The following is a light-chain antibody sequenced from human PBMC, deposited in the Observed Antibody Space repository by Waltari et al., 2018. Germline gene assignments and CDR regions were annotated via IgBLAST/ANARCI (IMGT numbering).Light chain of an antibody. Sequence: ETVLTQSPGTLSLSPGARATLSCRASQSVASRHLAWYQQKPGQAPRLLIYDASSRATGIPDRFSGSGSGTDFTLTITRLEPEDFVVYYCQQYGNPPRTFGQGTDVEIK. CDR2: DAS. CDR1: QSVASRH. J-gene: IGKJ1*01. CDR3: QQYGNPPRT. V-gene: IGKV3-20*01.